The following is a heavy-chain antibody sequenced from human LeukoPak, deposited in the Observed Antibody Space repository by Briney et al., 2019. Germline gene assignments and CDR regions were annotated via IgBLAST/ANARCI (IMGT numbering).Heavy chain of an antibody. Sequence: ASVKVSCKASGYTFSDNYIHWVRQAPGQGLEWMGWISAYNGNTNYAQKLQGRVTMTTDTSTSTVYMELRSLSSDDTAVYYCARDGSGYDSFDSWGQGTLVTVSS. CDR2: ISAYNGNT. V-gene: IGHV1-18*04. J-gene: IGHJ4*02. D-gene: IGHD5-12*01. CDR1: GYTFSDNY. CDR3: ARDGSGYDSFDS.